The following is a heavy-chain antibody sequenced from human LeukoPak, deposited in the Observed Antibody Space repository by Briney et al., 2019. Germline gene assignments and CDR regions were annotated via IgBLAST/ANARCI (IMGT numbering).Heavy chain of an antibody. V-gene: IGHV3-21*01. CDR2: ISSSSYI. CDR1: GFTFRSYE. CDR3: ARVPWELFGYFDY. J-gene: IGHJ4*02. D-gene: IGHD1-26*01. Sequence: PGGSLRLSCEDSGFTFRSYEMNWVRQAPGKGLEWVSSISSSSYIYYADSVKGRFTISRDNAKNSLYLQMNSLRAEDTAVYYCARVPWELFGYFDYWGQGTLVTVSS.